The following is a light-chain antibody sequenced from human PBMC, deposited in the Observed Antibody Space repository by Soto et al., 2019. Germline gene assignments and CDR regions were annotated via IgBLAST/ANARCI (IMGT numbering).Light chain of an antibody. CDR3: QQYGGSPRT. J-gene: IGKJ1*01. CDR1: HTVTSNY. V-gene: IGKV3-20*01. Sequence: EIVLTQSPDTLSLSPGERATLSCRASHTVTSNYLAWYQQKPGQAPRLLIYGASSRATDIPDRFSGSGSGTDFTLTISRLETEDFAVYHCQQYGGSPRTFGQGTKVEIK. CDR2: GAS.